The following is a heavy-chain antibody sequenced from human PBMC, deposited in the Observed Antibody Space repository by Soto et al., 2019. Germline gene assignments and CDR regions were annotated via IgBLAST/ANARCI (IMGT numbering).Heavy chain of an antibody. V-gene: IGHV3-66*01. CDR1: GFTVSSHY. CDR3: SRDDVYCSGGSCYGVPMDV. J-gene: IGHJ6*03. Sequence: EVQLVESGGDLVQPGGSXXLSXAASGFTVSSHYMXWVXQAPXXXLXXXSLIQSGGSTFYADSVKGRFTISRDNSKNXLFLQMXXXXXXDTAMYYCSRDDVYCSGGSCYGVPMDVWGRGTTVTVXS. CDR2: IQSGGST. D-gene: IGHD2-15*01.